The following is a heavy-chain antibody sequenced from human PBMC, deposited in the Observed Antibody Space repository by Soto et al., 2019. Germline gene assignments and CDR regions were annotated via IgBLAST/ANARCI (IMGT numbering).Heavy chain of an antibody. Sequence: PGGSLRLSCAASGFTVSSNYMRWVRQAPGKGLEWVSVIYSGGSTYYADSVKGRFTISRDNSKNTLYRQMNSLRAEDTAVYYCARDTLYYDFWSGFPGEYWYYGMDVWGQGTTVTAP. J-gene: IGHJ6*02. D-gene: IGHD3-3*01. CDR3: ARDTLYYDFWSGFPGEYWYYGMDV. CDR1: GFTVSSNY. V-gene: IGHV3-53*01. CDR2: IYSGGST.